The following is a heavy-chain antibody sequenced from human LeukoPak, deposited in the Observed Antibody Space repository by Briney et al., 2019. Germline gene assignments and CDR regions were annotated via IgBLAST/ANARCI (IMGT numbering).Heavy chain of an antibody. D-gene: IGHD2-15*01. CDR1: GYTFTNYD. J-gene: IGHJ4*02. CDR3: TRSGFVGGVHFDY. Sequence: ASVKVSCKASGYTFTNYDINWVRQAAGQGLEWMGWMNPNSGDTGYVEKFQGRVTMTRDTSMNTAYMELSSLRSEDTAVYYCTRSGFVGGVHFDYWGQGTPVTVSS. CDR2: MNPNSGDT. V-gene: IGHV1-8*01.